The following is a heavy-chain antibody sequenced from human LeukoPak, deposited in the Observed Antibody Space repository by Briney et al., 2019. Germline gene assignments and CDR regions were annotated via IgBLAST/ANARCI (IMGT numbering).Heavy chain of an antibody. Sequence: GGSLRLSCAASGFTFSSYSMNWVRQAPGKGLEWVSSISSSSSYIYYADSVKGRFTISRDNAKNTLYLQMNSLRAEDTAVYYCAKVDFSGMDVWGQGTTVTVSS. CDR3: AKVDFSGMDV. CDR1: GFTFSSYS. J-gene: IGHJ6*02. D-gene: IGHD3-3*01. CDR2: ISSSSSYI. V-gene: IGHV3-21*04.